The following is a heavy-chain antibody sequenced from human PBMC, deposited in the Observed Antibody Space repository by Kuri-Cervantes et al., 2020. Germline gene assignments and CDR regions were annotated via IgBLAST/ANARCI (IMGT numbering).Heavy chain of an antibody. V-gene: IGHV3-72*01. CDR3: TTGGSGSYYPYYYMDV. D-gene: IGHD1-26*01. J-gene: IGHJ6*03. CDR2: IKNKLNSYTT. CDR1: GFTFSDHY. Sequence: GESLKISCGASGFTFSDHYMDWVRQAPGKGLEWLGRIKNKLNSYTTEYAASVRGRFTISRDDSRNTLYLQMNSLETEDTAVYYCTTGGSGSYYPYYYMDVWGKGTTVTVSS.